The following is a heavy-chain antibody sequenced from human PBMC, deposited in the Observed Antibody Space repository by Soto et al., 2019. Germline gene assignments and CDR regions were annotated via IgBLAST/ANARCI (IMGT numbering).Heavy chain of an antibody. CDR1: GFTVSSNY. J-gene: IGHJ5*02. Sequence: EVQLVETGGGLIQPGGSLRLSCAASGFTVSSNYMSWVRQAPGKGLAWVSVIYSGGSTYYADSVKGRFTISRDNSKNTLYLQMNSLRAEDTAVYYCARENIEATVTTWYNWFDPWGQGTLVTVSS. CDR3: ARENIEATVTTWYNWFDP. D-gene: IGHD4-4*01. V-gene: IGHV3-53*02. CDR2: IYSGGST.